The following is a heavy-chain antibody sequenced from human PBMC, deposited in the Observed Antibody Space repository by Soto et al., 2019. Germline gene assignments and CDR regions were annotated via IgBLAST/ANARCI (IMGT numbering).Heavy chain of an antibody. CDR2: IKSKTDGGTT. J-gene: IGHJ1*01. V-gene: IGHV3-15*01. CDR3: TTDWGRPEYSSSWYRRFSYFQH. D-gene: IGHD6-13*01. CDR1: GFTFSNAW. Sequence: GGSLRLSCAASGFTFSNAWTSWVRQAPGKGLEWVGRIKSKTDGGTTDYAAPVKGRFTISRDDSKNTLYLQMNSLKTEDTAVYYCTTDWGRPEYSSSWYRRFSYFQHWGQGTLVTVSS.